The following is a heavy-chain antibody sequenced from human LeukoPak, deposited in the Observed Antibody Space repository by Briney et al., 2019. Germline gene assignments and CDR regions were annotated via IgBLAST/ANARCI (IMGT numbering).Heavy chain of an antibody. CDR1: GGSISSSSYY. V-gene: IGHV4-61*02. J-gene: IGHJ4*02. CDR3: ARESITIFGVVIPFDY. CDR2: IYTSGST. Sequence: SETLSLTCTVSGGSISSSSYYWSWIRQPPGKGLEWIGRIYTSGSTNYNPSLKSRVTMSVDTSKNQFSLKLSSVTAADTAVYYCARESITIFGVVIPFDYWGQGTLVTVSS. D-gene: IGHD3-3*01.